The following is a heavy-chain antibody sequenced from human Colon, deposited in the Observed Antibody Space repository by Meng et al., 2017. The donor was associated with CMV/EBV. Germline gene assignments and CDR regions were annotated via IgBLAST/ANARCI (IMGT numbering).Heavy chain of an antibody. D-gene: IGHD6-19*01. CDR3: ARDVASDGWYNDP. V-gene: IGHV4-39*07. CDR1: GGSTSSRSSY. J-gene: IGHJ5*02. Sequence: SQNRSLTGTVSGGSTSSRSSYWGWIRQPPGKGLEWIGSIFYDGTTYYNPSLQSRVSVSLDTSRNQFSLKLTSVTAADTAIYYCARDVASDGWYNDPWGQGTLVTVSS. CDR2: IFYDGTT.